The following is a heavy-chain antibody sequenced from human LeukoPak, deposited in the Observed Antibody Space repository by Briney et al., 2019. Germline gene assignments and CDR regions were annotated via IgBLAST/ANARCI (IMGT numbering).Heavy chain of an antibody. CDR1: GGSISSYY. D-gene: IGHD2-21*01. CDR3: ARLRPLEGDYYYNVMDV. CDR2: IYYSGST. J-gene: IGHJ6*02. Sequence: SETLSLTCTVSGGSISSYYWSWIRQPPGKGLEWIGYIYYSGSTNYNPSLKSRVTISVDTSKNQFSLNLNSVTAADTAVYYCARLRPLEGDYYYNVMDVWGQGTTVTVSS. V-gene: IGHV4-59*01.